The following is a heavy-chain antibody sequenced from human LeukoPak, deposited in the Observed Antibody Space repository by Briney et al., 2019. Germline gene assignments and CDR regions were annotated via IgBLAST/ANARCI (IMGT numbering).Heavy chain of an antibody. CDR1: GFTFSNYA. CDR3: AKDAEVYYYDSSGSSYFDY. CDR2: RSYDGSNK. V-gene: IGHV3-30*04. J-gene: IGHJ4*02. Sequence: GGSLRLSCAASGFTFSNYAMHWVRQAPGKGLEWVAVRSYDGSNKYYADSVKGRFTISRDNSKSTLYLQMNSLRAEDTAVYFCAKDAEVYYYDSSGSSYFDYWGQGTLVTVSS. D-gene: IGHD3-22*01.